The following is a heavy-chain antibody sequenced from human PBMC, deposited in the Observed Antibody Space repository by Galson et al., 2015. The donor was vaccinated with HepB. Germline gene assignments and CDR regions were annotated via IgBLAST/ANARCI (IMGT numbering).Heavy chain of an antibody. D-gene: IGHD2-15*01. J-gene: IGHJ5*02. Sequence: QSGAEVKKPGESLRISCKGSGYSFTSYWISWVRQMPGKGLEWMGRIDPSDSYTNYSPSFQGHVTISADKSISTAYLQWSSLKASDTAMYYCARHWAVVVVAATRDWFDPWGQGTLVTVSS. CDR1: GYSFTSYW. CDR2: IDPSDSYT. CDR3: ARHWAVVVVAATRDWFDP. V-gene: IGHV5-10-1*01.